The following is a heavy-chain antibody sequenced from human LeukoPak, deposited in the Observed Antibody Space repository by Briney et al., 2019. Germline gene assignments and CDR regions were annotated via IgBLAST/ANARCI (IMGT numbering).Heavy chain of an antibody. Sequence: SETLSLTCTVSGGSISSSGYYWGWIRQPPGKGLEWIGSIYYSGSTYYNPSLKSRVTISVDTSKNQFSLKLSSVTAADTAVYYCARDSSSSESDYWGQGTLVTVSS. J-gene: IGHJ4*02. D-gene: IGHD6-6*01. V-gene: IGHV4-39*07. CDR1: GGSISSSGYY. CDR3: ARDSSSSESDY. CDR2: IYYSGST.